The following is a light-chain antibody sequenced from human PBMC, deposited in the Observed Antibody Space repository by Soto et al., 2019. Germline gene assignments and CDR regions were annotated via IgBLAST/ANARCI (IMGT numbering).Light chain of an antibody. CDR2: AAS. CDR1: QGISSY. Sequence: DIQLTQSPIFLSASVGDRVTITCRASQGISSYLAWYQQKPGKAPKLLIYAASTLQSGVPSRFSGSGSGTEFTLIISSLHPEDFATYYCQHLNSYPLTFGGGTKVEIK. V-gene: IGKV1-9*01. CDR3: QHLNSYPLT. J-gene: IGKJ4*01.